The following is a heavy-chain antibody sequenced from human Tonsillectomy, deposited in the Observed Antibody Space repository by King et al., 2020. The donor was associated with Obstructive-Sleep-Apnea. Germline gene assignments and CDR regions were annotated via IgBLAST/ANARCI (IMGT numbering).Heavy chain of an antibody. D-gene: IGHD1-26*01. CDR2: IVYDGNNQ. CDR3: AREDRVGATYFLDY. J-gene: IGHJ4*02. Sequence: VQLVESGGGAVQPGRSLRLSCAASGFTFSTYSMHWVRQAPGKGLEWVAVIVYDGNNQYYADSVKGRFTISRDNSKNTLFLQMNSLRSEDTAVYYCAREDRVGATYFLDYWGQGTLVTVSS. CDR1: GFTFSTYS. V-gene: IGHV3-30-3*01.